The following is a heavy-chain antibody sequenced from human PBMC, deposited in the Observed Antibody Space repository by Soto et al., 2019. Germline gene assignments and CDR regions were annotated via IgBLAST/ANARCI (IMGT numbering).Heavy chain of an antibody. CDR2: IGSGDT. J-gene: IGHJ3*01. Sequence: QVQLVQSGATQEKSGASVKVSCEAFGYSFDSYAYSWVRQAPGQGLEWMGRIGSGDTKYAQKLQGRVTMTTDTSTNTAYMELRSLRSDDTALYYCARENDPYGFDLWGQGTMVTVSS. CDR3: ARENDPYGFDL. V-gene: IGHV1-18*01. CDR1: GYSFDSYA.